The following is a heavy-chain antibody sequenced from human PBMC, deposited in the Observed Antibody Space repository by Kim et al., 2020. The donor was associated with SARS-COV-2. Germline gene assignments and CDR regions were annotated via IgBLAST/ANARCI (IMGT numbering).Heavy chain of an antibody. CDR3: VKDWDSGSYYSSYYFDY. D-gene: IGHD1-26*01. CDR1: GFTFSSYG. V-gene: IGHV3-30*18. J-gene: IGHJ4*02. Sequence: GGSLRLSCAASGFTFSSYGMHWVRQAPGKGLEWVAVISYDGSNKYYADSVKGRFTISRDNSKNTLYLQMNSLRAEDTAVYYCVKDWDSGSYYSSYYFDYWGQGTLVTVSS. CDR2: ISYDGSNK.